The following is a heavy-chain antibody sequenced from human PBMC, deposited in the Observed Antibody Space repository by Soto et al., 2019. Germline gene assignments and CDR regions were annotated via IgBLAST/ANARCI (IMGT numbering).Heavy chain of an antibody. CDR2: IYYSGST. CDR1: GGSISSGGYY. V-gene: IGHV4-31*03. Sequence: QVQLQESGPGLVKPSQTLSLTCTVSGGSISSGGYYWSWIRQHPGKGLEWIGYIYYSGSTYYNPSLKSRVTISVDTSKNQFSLKLSSVTAADTAVYYCARDGSLWFGELRDALDIWGQGTMVTVSS. J-gene: IGHJ3*02. D-gene: IGHD3-10*01. CDR3: ARDGSLWFGELRDALDI.